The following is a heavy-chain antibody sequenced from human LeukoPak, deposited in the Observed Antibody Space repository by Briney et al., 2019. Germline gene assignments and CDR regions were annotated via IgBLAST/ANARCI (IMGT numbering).Heavy chain of an antibody. D-gene: IGHD6-13*01. CDR1: GYIFTRNG. CDR3: ERDRPCSSSWCPFDY. Sequence: ASVKVSCKASGYIFTRNGINWVRQAPGQGLEWMGWISTYNANTNYALEFRGRVTMTTDTSTSTAYMELRSLRSDDTAVYYCERDRPCSSSWCPFDYWGQGTRVIVSS. V-gene: IGHV1-18*01. CDR2: ISTYNANT. J-gene: IGHJ4*02.